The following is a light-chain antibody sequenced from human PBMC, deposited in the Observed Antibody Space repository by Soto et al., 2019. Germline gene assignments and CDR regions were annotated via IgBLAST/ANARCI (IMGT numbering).Light chain of an antibody. Sequence: QSALTQPRSVSGSPGQSVTISCTGTSSDVGGYNYVSWYQQHPGQAPKLMIYDVTKRPSGVPDRFSGSKSGNTASLSISGLQAEDDADYYCCAYGGGYTPLLFGGGTQLTIL. V-gene: IGLV2-11*01. CDR1: SSDVGGYNY. CDR3: CAYGGGYTPLL. J-gene: IGLJ2*01. CDR2: DVT.